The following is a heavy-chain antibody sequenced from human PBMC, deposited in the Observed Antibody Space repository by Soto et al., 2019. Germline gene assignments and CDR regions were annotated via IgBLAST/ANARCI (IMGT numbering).Heavy chain of an antibody. V-gene: IGHV4-30-4*01. D-gene: IGHD1-26*01. CDR1: GGSISSGDYY. CDR3: ARRSYSGSYYFDY. Sequence: PSETLSLTCTVSGGSISSGDYYWSWIRQPPGKGLEWIGYIYYSGSTYYNPSLKSRVTISVDTSKNQFSLKLSSVTAADTAVYYCARRSYSGSYYFDYWGQGTLVTVSS. CDR2: IYYSGST. J-gene: IGHJ4*02.